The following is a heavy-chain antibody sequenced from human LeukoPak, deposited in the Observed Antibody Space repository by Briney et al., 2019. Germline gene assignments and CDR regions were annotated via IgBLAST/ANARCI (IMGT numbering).Heavy chain of an antibody. CDR2: IYSGGTT. J-gene: IGHJ3*02. V-gene: IGHV3-66*04. Sequence: PGGSLRLSCAASGFTVSSNYISWVRQALGDGLEWVSIIYSGGTTYYADSVKGRFTISRDNSKNTLYLQMNRLRVEDTAVYYCASQSTPVLPFDIWGQGTMVTVSS. CDR3: ASQSTPVLPFDI. CDR1: GFTVSSNY.